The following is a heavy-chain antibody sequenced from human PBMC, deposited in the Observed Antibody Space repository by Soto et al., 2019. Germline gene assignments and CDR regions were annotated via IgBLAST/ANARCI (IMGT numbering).Heavy chain of an antibody. CDR2: INPNSGGT. D-gene: IGHD3-3*01. V-gene: IGHV1-2*02. CDR3: ARDLDAAFGVVTNYYYYYGMDV. Sequence: GASVKVSCKASGYTFTGYYMHWLRQAPGQGLEWMGWINPNSGGTNYAQKFQGRVTMTRDTSISTAYMELSRLRSDDTAVYYCARDLDAAFGVVTNYYYYYGMDVWGDGTTVTVSS. J-gene: IGHJ6*02. CDR1: GYTFTGYY.